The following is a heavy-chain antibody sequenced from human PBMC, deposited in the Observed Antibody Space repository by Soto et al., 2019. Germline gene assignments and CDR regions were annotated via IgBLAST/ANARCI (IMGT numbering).Heavy chain of an antibody. J-gene: IGHJ4*02. CDR1: GFTFSSYD. Sequence: PGGSLRLSCAASGFTFSSYDIHWVRQAPGKGLEWVAVISDDGSNKYYTDSVKGRLTISRDNSKNTLYLQMNSLRAEDTAVYYCAKGSYSGSYSDFDYWGQGTLVTVSS. CDR3: AKGSYSGSYSDFDY. D-gene: IGHD1-26*01. CDR2: ISDDGSNK. V-gene: IGHV3-30*18.